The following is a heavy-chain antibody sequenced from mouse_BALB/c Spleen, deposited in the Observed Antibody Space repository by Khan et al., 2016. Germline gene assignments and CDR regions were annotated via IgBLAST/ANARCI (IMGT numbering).Heavy chain of an antibody. V-gene: IGHV1-9*01. CDR1: GYTFSRYW. Sequence: QVQLQQSGAELMKPGASVKISCKATGYTFSRYWIEWIKERPGHGLEWIGEILPGSGTINYNDNFKDKATFTADTSSNTAYIHLSSLTAEDSAVYYWTRGTYWGQGTLVTVAA. CDR3: TRGTY. CDR2: ILPGSGTI. J-gene: IGHJ3*01.